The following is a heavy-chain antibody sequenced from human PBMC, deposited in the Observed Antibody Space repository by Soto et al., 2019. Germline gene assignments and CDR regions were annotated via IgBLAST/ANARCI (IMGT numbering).Heavy chain of an antibody. D-gene: IGHD3-22*01. V-gene: IGHV4-59*02. CDR2: IYYTGST. CDR3: ARSGYYGFVY. J-gene: IGHJ4*02. Sequence: ASETLSLTCAVSGESVIDYYWSRIRQPPGKGLEWIGHIYYTGSTNYNPSLRSRVTMSQDTSKNQFSLKLASVTAADTAVYYCARSGYYGFVYWGQGALVTVSS. CDR1: GESVIDYY.